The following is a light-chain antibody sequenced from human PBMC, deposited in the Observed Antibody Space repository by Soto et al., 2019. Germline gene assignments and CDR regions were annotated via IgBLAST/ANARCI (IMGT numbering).Light chain of an antibody. CDR3: QQRKNWQVT. CDR2: GAS. CDR1: QSVSSY. V-gene: IGKV3-11*01. J-gene: IGKJ5*01. Sequence: EIVLTQSPATLSVSPGERATLSFRASQSVSSYLAWYQQKPGQAPRLLIYGASTRATGIPDRFSGSGSQTDFTLTISRLEPEDFAVYYCQQRKNWQVTFGQGTRLEIK.